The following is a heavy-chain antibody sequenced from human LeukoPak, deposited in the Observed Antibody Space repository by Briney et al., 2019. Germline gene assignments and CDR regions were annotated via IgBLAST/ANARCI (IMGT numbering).Heavy chain of an antibody. CDR2: ISFDATKE. Sequence: PGGSLRLSCAASGFTFSNYAMHWVRQAPGKGLEWVAVISFDATKEYFGKSVKGRFTISRDNSKATLYLQMHRLRIEDTALYFGARFKVGTNTTQKNAFDIWGRGTEVAVSS. D-gene: IGHD1-1*01. CDR1: GFTFSNYA. CDR3: ARFKVGTNTTQKNAFDI. V-gene: IGHV3-30*01. J-gene: IGHJ3*02.